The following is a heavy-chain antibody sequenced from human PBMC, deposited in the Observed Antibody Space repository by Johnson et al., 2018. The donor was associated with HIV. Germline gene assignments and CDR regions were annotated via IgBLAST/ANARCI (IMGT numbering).Heavy chain of an antibody. D-gene: IGHD3-16*01. CDR1: GFSFDDYA. J-gene: IGHJ3*02. V-gene: IGHV3-13*01. CDR3: ARWGASTAFDI. CDR2: IGVAGDT. Sequence: LVESGGGLVKPGGSLRLSCATAGFSFDDYAMHWVRQPPGKGLEWVSTIGVAGDTYYPGSVKGRFTVSRENAKNSLYLQMNSLRAGDTAVYYCARWGASTAFDIWGQGTMVTVSS.